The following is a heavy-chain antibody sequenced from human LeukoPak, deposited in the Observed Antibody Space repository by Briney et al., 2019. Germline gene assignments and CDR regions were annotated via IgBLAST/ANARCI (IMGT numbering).Heavy chain of an antibody. Sequence: SETLSLTCTVSGGSISSYYWSWIRQPPGKGLEWIGYIYYSGSTNYNPSLKSRVTISVDTSKNQFSLKLSSVTAAGTAVYYCARVDGAATFYYMDVWGKGTTVTISS. V-gene: IGHV4-59*01. CDR2: IYYSGST. CDR3: ARVDGAATFYYMDV. D-gene: IGHD2-15*01. CDR1: GGSISSYY. J-gene: IGHJ6*03.